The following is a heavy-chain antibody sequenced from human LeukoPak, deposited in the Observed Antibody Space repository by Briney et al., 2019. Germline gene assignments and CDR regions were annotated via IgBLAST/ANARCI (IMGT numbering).Heavy chain of an antibody. CDR2: ISALDGKT. CDR3: ASGIHTVATSGDAFDI. J-gene: IGHJ3*02. Sequence: ASVKVSCRAFGYTFSSYGITWVRQAPGQGLEWMGWISALDGKTSSAQRLQGRVTMTTDSSTSTAYMEMRSLRSDDTAVYYCASGIHTVATSGDAFDIWGQGTLVTVS. D-gene: IGHD5-12*01. V-gene: IGHV1-18*04. CDR1: GYTFSSYG.